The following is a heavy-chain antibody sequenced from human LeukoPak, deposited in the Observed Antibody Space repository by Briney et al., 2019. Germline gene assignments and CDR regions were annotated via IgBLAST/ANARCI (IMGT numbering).Heavy chain of an antibody. Sequence: GGSLRLSCAASGFTFSSYAMHWVRQAPGKGLEWVVVISYDGSNKYYADSVKGRFTISRDNSKNTLYLQMNSLRAEDTAVYYCWRPQGGYWGQGTLVTVSS. J-gene: IGHJ4*02. V-gene: IGHV3-30*14. CDR3: WRPQGGY. CDR2: ISYDGSNK. CDR1: GFTFSSYA.